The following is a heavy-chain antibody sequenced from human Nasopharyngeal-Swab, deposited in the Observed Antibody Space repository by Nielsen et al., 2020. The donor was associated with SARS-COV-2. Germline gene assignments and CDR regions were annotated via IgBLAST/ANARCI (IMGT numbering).Heavy chain of an antibody. CDR2: IYSDGST. D-gene: IGHD4-17*01. J-gene: IGHJ4*02. CDR1: GFTISSKY. Sequence: GESLKISCAASGFTISSKYMNWVRQAPGKGLEYISVIYSDGSTYYADSVKGRFTISRDNSKNTVYLQMNSLRVEDTAVYYCAPGEYGDYVGWGQGTLVTVSS. CDR3: APGEYGDYVG. V-gene: IGHV3-53*01.